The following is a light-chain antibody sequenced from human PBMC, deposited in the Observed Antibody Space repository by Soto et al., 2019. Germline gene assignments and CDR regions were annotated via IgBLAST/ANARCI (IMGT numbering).Light chain of an antibody. J-gene: IGLJ1*01. CDR1: SSDVGGYNY. CDR2: DVS. V-gene: IGLV2-14*03. Sequence: QSVLTQPASVSGSPGQSITISCTETSSDVGGYNYVSWYQQHPGNAPRLMIYDVSNRPSGVSNRFSGSKSGNTASLTISGLQAEDEADYYCSSYTSSRTYVFGTGTKLTVL. CDR3: SSYTSSRTYV.